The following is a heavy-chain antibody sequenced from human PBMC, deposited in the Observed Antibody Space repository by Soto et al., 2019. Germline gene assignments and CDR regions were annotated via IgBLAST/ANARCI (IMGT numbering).Heavy chain of an antibody. J-gene: IGHJ4*02. D-gene: IGHD5-12*01. V-gene: IGHV1-2*02. Sequence: QLVQSGAEVKKPGASVKVYCKTSGPTFIAYYIHWVRQAPGQGLEWMGWIDPKSGGTTYEQKLLGRVTMTRDASINTAYMELNRLTSDDTAVYYCARLSVDVPEWGQGTLLTVSS. CDR3: ARLSVDVPE. CDR1: GPTFIAYY. CDR2: IDPKSGGT.